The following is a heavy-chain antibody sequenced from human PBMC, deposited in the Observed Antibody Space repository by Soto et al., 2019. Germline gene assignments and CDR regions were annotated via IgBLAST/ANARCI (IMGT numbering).Heavy chain of an antibody. V-gene: IGHV1-69*13. CDR3: ARGAYASGFDP. Sequence: SVKVSCKSSGYTFTTYGISWVRQAPGQGLEWMGGIIPIFGTANYAQKFQGRVTITADESTSTAYMELSSLRSEDTAVYYCARGAYASGFDPWGQGTLVTVSS. D-gene: IGHD2-2*01. J-gene: IGHJ5*02. CDR1: GYTFTTYG. CDR2: IIPIFGTA.